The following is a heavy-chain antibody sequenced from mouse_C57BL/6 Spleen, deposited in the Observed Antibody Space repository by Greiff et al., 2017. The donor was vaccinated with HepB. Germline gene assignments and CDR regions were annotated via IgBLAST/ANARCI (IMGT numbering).Heavy chain of an antibody. Sequence: DVKLVESGPGMVKPSQSLSLTCTVTGYSITSGYDWHWIRHFPGNKLEWMGYISYSGSTNYNPSLKSRISITHDTSKNHFFLKLNSVTTEDTATYYCAREGDDGYYFFAYWGQGTLVTVSA. CDR1: GYSITSGYD. CDR2: ISYSGST. V-gene: IGHV3-1*01. CDR3: AREGDDGYYFFAY. D-gene: IGHD2-3*01. J-gene: IGHJ3*01.